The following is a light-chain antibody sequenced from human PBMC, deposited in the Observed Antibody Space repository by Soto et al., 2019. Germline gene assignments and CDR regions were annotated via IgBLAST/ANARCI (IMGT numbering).Light chain of an antibody. CDR2: EAA. J-gene: IGKJ2*01. CDR1: QSVSSN. V-gene: IGKV3-15*01. CDR3: QQYNDWPYT. Sequence: EIVVTQSPATLSVSPGEKATLSCRARQSVSSNLAWYQHKPGQSPRLLIHEAATRATGTPDRFSGSGYGTKFTLTSTSRQSGDFAVYFCQQYNDWPYTFGQGTKLEIK.